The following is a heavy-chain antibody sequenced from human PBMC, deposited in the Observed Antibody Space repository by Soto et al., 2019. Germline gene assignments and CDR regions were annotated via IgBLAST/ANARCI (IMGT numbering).Heavy chain of an antibody. CDR3: AREGYCLDAPCVEI. V-gene: IGHV3-48*02. CDR1: GFTFSTYS. J-gene: IGHJ4*02. Sequence: QLVESGGGLVQPGGSLRLSCAASGFTFSTYSMNWVRQAPGKGLEWISYISSVSSPIYYADSVKGRFTIARDNPKTSLYLQMNNLREEDTGVYYCAREGYCLDAPCVEIWGPGTLVTVAS. CDR2: ISSVSSPI. D-gene: IGHD2-15*01.